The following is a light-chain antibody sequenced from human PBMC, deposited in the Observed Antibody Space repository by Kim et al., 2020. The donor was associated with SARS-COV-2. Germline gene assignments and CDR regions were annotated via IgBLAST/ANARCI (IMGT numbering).Light chain of an antibody. Sequence: EIVMTQSPATLSVSPGERTTLSCRASQSISSNLAWYQQKPGQAPRLLIYGASTRVTGLPARFSGSGSGTEFNLTISSLQSEDVAFYYCQQYNAWPPLTFGGGTKLEIK. CDR1: QSISSN. CDR2: GAS. CDR3: QQYNAWPPLT. V-gene: IGKV3-15*01. J-gene: IGKJ4*01.